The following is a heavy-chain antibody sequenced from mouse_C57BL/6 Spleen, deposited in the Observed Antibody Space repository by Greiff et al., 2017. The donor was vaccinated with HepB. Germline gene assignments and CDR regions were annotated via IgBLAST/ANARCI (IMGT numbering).Heavy chain of an antibody. V-gene: IGHV1-50*01. CDR2: IDPSDSYT. CDR1: GYTFTSYW. D-gene: IGHD1-1*01. Sequence: QVQLQQPGAELVKPGASVKLSCKASGYTFTSYWMQWVKQRPGQGLEWIGEIDPSDSYTNYNQKCKGKATLTVDTSSITAYMQLSSLTSEDSAVYYCARGSTTVVDDYWGQGTTLTVSS. CDR3: ARGSTTVVDDY. J-gene: IGHJ2*01.